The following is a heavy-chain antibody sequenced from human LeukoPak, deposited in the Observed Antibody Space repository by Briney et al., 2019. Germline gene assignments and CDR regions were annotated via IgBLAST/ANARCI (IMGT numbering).Heavy chain of an antibody. CDR1: GGSISSSSYY. Sequence: SETLSLTCTVSGGSISSSSYYWAWIRQPPGKGLEWIGEINHSGSTNYNPSLKSRVTISVDTSKNQFSLKLSSVTAADTAVYYCARLDRTYYYGSGSYYTRVSRNFDYWGQGTLVTVSS. CDR3: ARLDRTYYYGSGSYYTRVSRNFDY. J-gene: IGHJ4*02. CDR2: INHSGST. V-gene: IGHV4-39*07. D-gene: IGHD3-10*01.